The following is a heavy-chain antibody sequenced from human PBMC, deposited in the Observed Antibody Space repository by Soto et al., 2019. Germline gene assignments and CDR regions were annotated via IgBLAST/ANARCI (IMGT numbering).Heavy chain of an antibody. V-gene: IGHV3-15*01. J-gene: IGHJ6*02. CDR3: TTAMLRDYYYYGMDV. Sequence: VGSLRLSCAASGFTFSNAWMSWVRQAPGKGLEWVGRIKSKTDGGTTDYAAPVKGRFTISRDDSKNTLYLQMNSLKTEDTAVYYCTTAMLRDYYYYGMDVWGQGTTVIVSS. CDR2: IKSKTDGGTT. CDR1: GFTFSNAW. D-gene: IGHD3-10*02.